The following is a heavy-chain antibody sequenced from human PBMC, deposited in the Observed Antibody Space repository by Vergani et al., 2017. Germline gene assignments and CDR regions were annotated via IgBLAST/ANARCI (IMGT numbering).Heavy chain of an antibody. D-gene: IGHD3-10*01. Sequence: EVQLVESGGGLVQPGRSLRLFCAASGFTFDDYAMHWVRQAPGKGLEWVSGISWNSGSIGYADSVKGRFTISRDNAKNSLYLQMSSLRAEDTALYYCAKAASGSYQEYFQHWGQGTLVTVSS. CDR3: AKAASGSYQEYFQH. CDR1: GFTFDDYA. J-gene: IGHJ1*01. CDR2: ISWNSGSI. V-gene: IGHV3-9*01.